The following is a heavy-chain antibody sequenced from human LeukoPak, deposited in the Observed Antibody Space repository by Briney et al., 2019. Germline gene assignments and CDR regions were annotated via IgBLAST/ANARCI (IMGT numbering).Heavy chain of an antibody. CDR3: STLTSRGLSDS. CDR1: GFTYAW. V-gene: IGHV3-15*07. J-gene: IGHJ4*02. CDR2: IKSKADGETI. D-gene: IGHD1-20*01. Sequence: PGGSLRLSCAASGFTYAWMNWVRQAPGKGLEWVGRIKSKADGETIDYAAPVKGRFTFSRDDSKNMLYLQMSSLKSEDTAVYYCSTLTSRGLSDSWGQGTLVTVSS.